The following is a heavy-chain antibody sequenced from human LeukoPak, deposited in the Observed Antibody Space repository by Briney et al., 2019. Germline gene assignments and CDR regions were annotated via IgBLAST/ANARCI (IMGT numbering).Heavy chain of an antibody. CDR3: ARAPTNYDFWSGYAYYYGMDV. CDR1: GYTFTGYY. V-gene: IGHV1-2*02. J-gene: IGHJ6*02. CDR2: VNPNSGGT. D-gene: IGHD3-3*01. Sequence: ASVKVSCKASGYTFTGYYMHWVRQAPEQGLEWMGWVNPNSGGTNSAQKFQGRVTMTRDTSISTAYMELSRLRSDDTAMYYCARAPTNYDFWSGYAYYYGMDVWGQGTTVTVSS.